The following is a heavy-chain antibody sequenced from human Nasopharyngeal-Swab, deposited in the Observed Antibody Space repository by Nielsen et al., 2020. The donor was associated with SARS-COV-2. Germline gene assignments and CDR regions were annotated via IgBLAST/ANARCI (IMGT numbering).Heavy chain of an antibody. CDR2: INPYSGGT. CDR3: ARDYCGGDCFPDS. D-gene: IGHD2-21*02. V-gene: IGHV1-2*06. CDR1: GYTFTGYY. Sequence: SVKVSCKASGYTFTGYYIHWVRQAPGQGLEWMGRINPYSGGTKYAQKFQGRVTMTRDTSISTAYMELSRLRSDDTAVYYCARDYCGGDCFPDSWGQGTLVTVSS. J-gene: IGHJ4*02.